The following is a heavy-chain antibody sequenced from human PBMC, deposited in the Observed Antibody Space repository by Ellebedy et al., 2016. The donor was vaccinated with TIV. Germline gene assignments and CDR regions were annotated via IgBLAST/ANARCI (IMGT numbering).Heavy chain of an antibody. V-gene: IGHV3-15*01. CDR3: TTEVWSGYDLDY. CDR2: IKSKAYGGTT. CDR1: GYTFSNAW. J-gene: IGHJ4*02. Sequence: GGSLRLXCAASGYTFSNAWMSWVRQAPGKGLEWVGRIKSKAYGGTTDYAAPVKGRFTISRDDSKSTLFLQMNSLKTEDTAVYYCTTEVWSGYDLDYWGQGILVTVSS. D-gene: IGHD5-12*01.